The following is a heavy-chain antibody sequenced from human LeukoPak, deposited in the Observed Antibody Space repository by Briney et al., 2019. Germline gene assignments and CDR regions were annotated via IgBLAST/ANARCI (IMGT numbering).Heavy chain of an antibody. CDR1: GYTLTELS. CDR3: ATVLRGIASNNWFDP. CDR2: FDPEDGET. V-gene: IGHV1-24*01. D-gene: IGHD2-21*01. Sequence: ASVKVSCKVSGYTLTELSMHWVRQAPGKGLEWKGGFDPEDGETIYAQKFQGRVTMTEDTSTDTAYMELSSLRSEDTAVYYCATVLRGIASNNWFDPWGQGTLVTVSS. J-gene: IGHJ5*02.